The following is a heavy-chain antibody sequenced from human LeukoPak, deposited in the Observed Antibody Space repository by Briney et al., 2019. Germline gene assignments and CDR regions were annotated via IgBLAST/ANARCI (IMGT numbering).Heavy chain of an antibody. V-gene: IGHV4-30-2*01. Sequence: SETLSLTCTVADGSISSGAYYWSWIRQPPGKGLEWIGYIWHSGSTYYNPSLKSRVTISVDTSKNQFSLKLSSVTAADTAVYYCAREYSGAAFSDYWGQGTLVTVSS. CDR3: AREYSGAAFSDY. D-gene: IGHD1-26*01. CDR1: DGSISSGAYY. J-gene: IGHJ4*02. CDR2: IWHSGST.